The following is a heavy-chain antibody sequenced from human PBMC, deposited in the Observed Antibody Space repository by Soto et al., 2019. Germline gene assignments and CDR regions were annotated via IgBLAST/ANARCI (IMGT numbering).Heavy chain of an antibody. CDR2: ISGSGGST. Sequence: EVQLLESGGGLVQPGGSLRLSCAASGFTFSSYAMSWVRQAPGKGLEWVSAISGSGGSTYYADSVKGRFTISRDNPKNPLYLQMNSLRAEDTAVYYCAKSGIAAAGKEVLDWGQGTLVTVSS. D-gene: IGHD6-13*01. CDR3: AKSGIAAAGKEVLD. CDR1: GFTFSSYA. J-gene: IGHJ4*02. V-gene: IGHV3-23*01.